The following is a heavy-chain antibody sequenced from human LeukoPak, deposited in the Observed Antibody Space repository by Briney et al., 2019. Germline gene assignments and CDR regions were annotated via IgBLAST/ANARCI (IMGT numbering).Heavy chain of an antibody. J-gene: IGHJ4*02. V-gene: IGHV4-59*08. Sequence: PSETLSLTCTVSGGCISNYYWSWVRQPPGKGLEWIGYIYYSGSTNYNPSLKSRVSISVDTSKNQFSLKLSSVTAADTAVYYCARQTKSPRERFDYWGQGTLVTVSS. CDR3: ARQTKSPRERFDY. CDR2: IYYSGST. D-gene: IGHD1-26*01. CDR1: GGCISNYY.